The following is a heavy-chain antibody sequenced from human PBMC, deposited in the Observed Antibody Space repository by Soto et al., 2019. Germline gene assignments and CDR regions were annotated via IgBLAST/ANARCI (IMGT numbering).Heavy chain of an antibody. J-gene: IGHJ4*02. CDR3: TTSFDFWNDFYLFDF. CDR1: GSTFNNAW. V-gene: IGHV3-15*04. CDR2: IECKSDGVST. Sequence: EVQLVESGGGFVKPGGSLRLSCVASGSTFNNAWVSWVRQAPGKGLEWIGRIECKSDGVSTDYAASVKGRFTISRDESQNRLYLQMNSLKIEDTAVYYCTTSFDFWNDFYLFDFWGQGTQVTVSS. D-gene: IGHD3-3*01.